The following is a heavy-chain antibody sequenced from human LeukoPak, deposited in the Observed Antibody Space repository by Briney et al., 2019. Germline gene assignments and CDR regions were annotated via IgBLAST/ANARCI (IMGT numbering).Heavy chain of an antibody. J-gene: IGHJ4*02. Sequence: GESLKISCEGSGGSFTKFWIGWVRQMPGKGLEWMGIIYPGDSDTRYSPSFQGQVTISADKSISTAYLQWSSLKASDTAMYYCARRGTYYDFWSGPTEDYWGQGTLVTVSS. CDR2: IYPGDSDT. V-gene: IGHV5-51*01. CDR3: ARRGTYYDFWSGPTEDY. CDR1: GGSFTKFW. D-gene: IGHD3-3*01.